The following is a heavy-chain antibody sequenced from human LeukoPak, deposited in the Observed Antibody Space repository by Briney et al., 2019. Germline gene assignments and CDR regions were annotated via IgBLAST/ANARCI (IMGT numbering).Heavy chain of an antibody. CDR1: GFTVSSNY. CDR3: AREFMGDSSGKPDY. J-gene: IGHJ4*02. CDR2: IYSGGST. D-gene: IGHD3-22*01. V-gene: IGHV3-53*01. Sequence: GGSLRLSCAASGFTVSSNYMSWVRQAPGKGLEWVSVIYSGGSTYHADSVKGRFTISRDNSKNTLYLQMNSLRAEDTAVYYYAREFMGDSSGKPDYWGQGTLVTVSS.